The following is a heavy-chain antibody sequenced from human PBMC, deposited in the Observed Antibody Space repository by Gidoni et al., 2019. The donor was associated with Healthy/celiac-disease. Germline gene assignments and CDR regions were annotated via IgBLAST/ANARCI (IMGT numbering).Heavy chain of an antibody. CDR3: ARGREKRGRSSSPNYFAY. J-gene: IGHJ4*02. CDR2: INHSGST. Sequence: QVQLQQWGAGLLKPSETLSLTCAVYGGSFSGSYWSWIRQPPGKGLEWIGEINHSGSTNYNPALKSRVTISVDTSKNQFSLKLSSVTAADTAVYYCARGREKRGRSSSPNYFAYWGQGTLVTVSS. CDR1: GGSFSGSY. V-gene: IGHV4-34*01. D-gene: IGHD6-6*01.